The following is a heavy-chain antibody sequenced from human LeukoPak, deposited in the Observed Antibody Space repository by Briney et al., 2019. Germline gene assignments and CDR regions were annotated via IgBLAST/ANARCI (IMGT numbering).Heavy chain of an antibody. CDR3: ATVVPVANDAFDI. D-gene: IGHD2-2*01. Sequence: PGGSLRLSCAASGFTFSDYYMSWIRQAPGKGLEWVSYISSSGSTIYYADSVKGRFTISRDNAKNSLYLQMNSLRAEDTAVYYCATVVPVANDAFDIWGQGTMVTVSS. V-gene: IGHV3-11*04. J-gene: IGHJ3*02. CDR1: GFTFSDYY. CDR2: ISSSGSTI.